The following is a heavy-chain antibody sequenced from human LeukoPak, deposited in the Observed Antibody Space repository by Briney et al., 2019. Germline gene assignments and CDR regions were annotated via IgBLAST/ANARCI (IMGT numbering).Heavy chain of an antibody. CDR2: IYDSGAT. J-gene: IGHJ4*02. CDR1: GFAVSSIY. CDR3: ARPVAGGYWSFGY. D-gene: IGHD1-1*01. Sequence: GGSLRLSCAASGFAVSSIYMGWVRQAPEKGLEWVSLIYDSGATTYADSVKGRFTLSRDSSKNTLSLQMNNLRAEDTAVYYCARPVAGGYWSFGYWGQGVLVTVST. V-gene: IGHV3-53*01.